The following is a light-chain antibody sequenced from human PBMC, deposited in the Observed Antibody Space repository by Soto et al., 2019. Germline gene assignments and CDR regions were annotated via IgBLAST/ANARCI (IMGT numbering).Light chain of an antibody. CDR2: GAS. CDR1: QSVTSN. J-gene: IGKJ1*01. Sequence: EIVMTQSPSTLSVSPGERATLSCRASQSVTSNLAWYQQKPGQAPRILIYGASTRATGIPARFSGSGSGTEFTLNISRLQSEDFAVYYCQQYNTWSTVGQGTKVDIK. V-gene: IGKV3-15*01. CDR3: QQYNTWST.